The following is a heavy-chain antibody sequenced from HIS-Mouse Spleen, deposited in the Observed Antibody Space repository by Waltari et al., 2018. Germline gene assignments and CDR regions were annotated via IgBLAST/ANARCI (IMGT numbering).Heavy chain of an antibody. D-gene: IGHD7-27*01. Sequence: EVQLVESGGGLVKPGGSLRLSCAASGFTFSSYSMNWVRQAPGRGLEWVSSISSSSSKIFYEASVRGRFTISRDNAKNSLYLQMNSLRAEETAVYYCARATKLGMGAFDIWGQGTMVTVSS. V-gene: IGHV3-21*01. CDR3: ARATKLGMGAFDI. J-gene: IGHJ3*02. CDR2: ISSSSSKI. CDR1: GFTFSSYS.